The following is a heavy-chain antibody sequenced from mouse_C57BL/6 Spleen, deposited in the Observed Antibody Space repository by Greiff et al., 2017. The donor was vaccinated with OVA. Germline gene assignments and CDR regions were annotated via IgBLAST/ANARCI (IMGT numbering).Heavy chain of an antibody. Sequence: VQLQQSGAELVKPGASVKMSCKASGYTFTTYPIEWMKQNHGKSLEWIGNFHPYTDDTKYNEKFKGKATLTVEKSSSTVYLELSRLTSNDSAVYYCARSKENYYGSSLYWYFDVWGTGTTVTVSS. V-gene: IGHV1-47*01. D-gene: IGHD1-1*01. CDR3: ARSKENYYGSSLYWYFDV. J-gene: IGHJ1*03. CDR2: FHPYTDDT. CDR1: GYTFTTYP.